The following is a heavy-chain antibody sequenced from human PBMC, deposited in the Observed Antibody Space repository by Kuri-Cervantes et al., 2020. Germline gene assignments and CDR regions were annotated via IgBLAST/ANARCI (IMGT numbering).Heavy chain of an antibody. J-gene: IGHJ4*02. CDR2: SSDGVTTI. CDR1: GFSFSRYD. Sequence: GESLKTSCAASGFSFSRYDMNLFREAPGKGLEWVSYSSDGVTTIYFADSVKGRLTISRDNAQNSLYLQMNSLSAEDTAVYYCAREHRSTRIDFWGQGTLVTVSS. CDR3: AREHRSTRIDF. V-gene: IGHV3-48*03.